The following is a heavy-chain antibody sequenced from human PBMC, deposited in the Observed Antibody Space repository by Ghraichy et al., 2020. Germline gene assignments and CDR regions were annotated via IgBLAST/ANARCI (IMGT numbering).Heavy chain of an antibody. J-gene: IGHJ6*02. Sequence: SETLSLTCTVSGGSVSSGIYYWTWIRQPPGMGLEWFGYIHYSGSTNFNPSLKSRVTMSVDTSKNQFSLKLSPVTAADTAVYYCARESSGAYDFPYYHYGMDVWGQGTTVSVS. CDR3: ARESSGAYDFPYYHYGMDV. CDR2: IHYSGST. D-gene: IGHD3-3*01. V-gene: IGHV4-61*01. CDR1: GGSVSSGIYY.